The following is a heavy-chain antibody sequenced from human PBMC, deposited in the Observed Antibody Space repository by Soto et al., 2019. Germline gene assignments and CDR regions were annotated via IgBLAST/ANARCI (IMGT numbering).Heavy chain of an antibody. V-gene: IGHV3-30*18. CDR2: ISYDGSNK. D-gene: IGHD1-26*01. CDR3: AKEVEAAEERTGGDY. CDR1: GFTFSSYG. J-gene: IGHJ4*02. Sequence: QVQLVESGGGVVQPGRSLRLSCAASGFTFSSYGMHWVRQAPGKGLEWVAVISYDGSNKYYADSVKGRFTISRDNSKNTLYLQMNSLRAEDTAVYYCAKEVEAAEERTGGDYWGQGTLVTVSS.